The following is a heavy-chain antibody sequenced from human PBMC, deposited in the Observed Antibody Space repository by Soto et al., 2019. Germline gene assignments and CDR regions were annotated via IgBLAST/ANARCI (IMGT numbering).Heavy chain of an antibody. CDR1: GFTFNNYA. CDR2: VSDSGGST. Sequence: PGGSLRLSCAAAGFTFNNYAMSWVRQAPGKGLGWVSTVSDSGGSTYYAGSVKGRFTISRDNSKNTLYLQMNSPRAEDTAVYYCAKERSNFDYWGQGTLVTVSS. V-gene: IGHV3-23*01. CDR3: AKERSNFDY. J-gene: IGHJ4*02.